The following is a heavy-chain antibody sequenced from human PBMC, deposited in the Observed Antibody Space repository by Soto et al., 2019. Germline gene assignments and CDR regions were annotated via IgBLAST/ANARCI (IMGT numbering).Heavy chain of an antibody. CDR2: IWYDGSNE. CDR3: ARERGFVRGVLRYYLDY. Sequence: GGSLRLSCAASGYRFRSYGMHWVRQAPGKGLEWVALIWYDGSNEYYADSVQGRFTISRDNSETTVYRQRNSLSVEDTAIYYCARERGFVRGVLRYYLDYWGQGTLVTVSS. J-gene: IGHJ4*02. V-gene: IGHV3-33*01. CDR1: GYRFRSYG. D-gene: IGHD3-10*01.